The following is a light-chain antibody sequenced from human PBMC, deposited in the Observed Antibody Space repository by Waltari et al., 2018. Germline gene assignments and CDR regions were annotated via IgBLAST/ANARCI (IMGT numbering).Light chain of an antibody. CDR2: EVS. J-gene: IGLJ2*01. Sequence: QSALTQPPSASGSPGQSVTISCTGTSSAVGGYNYVSWYQQHPGKAPKLMIYEVSKRPSGCPDRFSGSKAGNTASLTVSGLQAEDEADYYCSSYAGSNNPVVFGGGTKLTVL. CDR3: SSYAGSNNPVV. V-gene: IGLV2-8*01. CDR1: SSAVGGYNY.